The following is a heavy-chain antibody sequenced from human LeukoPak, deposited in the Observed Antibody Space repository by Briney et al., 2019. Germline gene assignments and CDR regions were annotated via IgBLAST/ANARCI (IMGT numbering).Heavy chain of an antibody. CDR2: IYYSGST. CDR1: GGSISSTGYY. J-gene: IGHJ4*02. Sequence: SETLSLTCTVSGGSISSTGYYWGWIRQPPGKGLEWIGYIYYSGSTNYNPSLKSRVTISVDTSKNQFSLKLSSVTAADTAVYYCARHRTTSFDYWGQGTLVTVSS. D-gene: IGHD4-11*01. V-gene: IGHV4-61*05. CDR3: ARHRTTSFDY.